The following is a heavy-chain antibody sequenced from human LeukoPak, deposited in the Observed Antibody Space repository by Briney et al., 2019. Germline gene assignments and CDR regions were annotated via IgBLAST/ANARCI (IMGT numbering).Heavy chain of an antibody. Sequence: PSETLSLTCTVSGGSISSYYWSWIRQPPGKGREWLGYIYYSGSTNYNPSLKSRVTISVDTSKNQFSLKLSSVTAADTAVYYCARGGYSGYNYYYYYMDVWGKGTTVTISS. CDR1: GGSISSYY. CDR2: IYYSGST. V-gene: IGHV4-59*01. J-gene: IGHJ6*03. D-gene: IGHD5-12*01. CDR3: ARGGYSGYNYYYYYMDV.